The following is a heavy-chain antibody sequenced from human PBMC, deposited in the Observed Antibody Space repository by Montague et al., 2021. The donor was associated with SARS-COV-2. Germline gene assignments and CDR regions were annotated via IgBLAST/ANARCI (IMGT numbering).Heavy chain of an antibody. Sequence: SETLSLTCTVSGGSISSYYWSWIRQPPGKGLEWIGSIYHSGSTYYNPSLKSRVTISVDTSQNQFSLKLSSVTAADTAVYYCARDVRYYDFWSGRAQTSPDYWGQGTLVTVSS. CDR1: GGSISSYY. CDR2: IYHSGST. V-gene: IGHV4-38-2*02. CDR3: ARDVRYYDFWSGRAQTSPDY. J-gene: IGHJ4*02. D-gene: IGHD3-3*01.